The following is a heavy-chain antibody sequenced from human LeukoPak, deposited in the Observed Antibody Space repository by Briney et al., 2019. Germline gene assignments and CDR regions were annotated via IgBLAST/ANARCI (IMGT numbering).Heavy chain of an antibody. CDR1: GFIFSGHV. Sequence: GGSLRLSCAASGFIFSGHVMHWVRQAPGKGLEWVAVISYDESNKYYADSVKGRFTISRDNSKNTLYLQMNSLRAEDTAVYYCARGTDTKPFWSGYWVDVWGQGTTVTVSS. V-gene: IGHV3-30*03. D-gene: IGHD3-3*01. J-gene: IGHJ6*02. CDR3: ARGTDTKPFWSGYWVDV. CDR2: ISYDESNK.